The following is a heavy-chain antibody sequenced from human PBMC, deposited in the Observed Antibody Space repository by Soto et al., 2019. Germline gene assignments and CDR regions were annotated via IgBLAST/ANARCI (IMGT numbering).Heavy chain of an antibody. CDR3: ASSRGGAPDY. Sequence: GGSLRLSCAASGFTFSGSAMHWVRQASGEGLEWVGRIRSKANSYATAYAASVKGRFTISRDDSKNTAYLQMNSLKTEDTAVYYCASSRGGAPDYWGQGTLVTVSS. V-gene: IGHV3-73*01. J-gene: IGHJ4*02. D-gene: IGHD1-26*01. CDR1: GFTFSGSA. CDR2: IRSKANSYAT.